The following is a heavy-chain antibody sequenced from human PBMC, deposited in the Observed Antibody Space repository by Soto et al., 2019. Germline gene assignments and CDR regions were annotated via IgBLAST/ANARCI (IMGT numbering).Heavy chain of an antibody. D-gene: IGHD3-10*01. CDR3: ARGRVSPRGRRRWYFDL. CDR2: RHISAGS. Sequence: QIELQESGPGLIKPSQTLSLTCNVPNLAFQTGHFFWSWIRRPPGKGLEWLGDRHISAGSLYNPSVRCRVSISVDMSRGQVFLTMNSVSAADTAVYFCARGRVSPRGRRRWYFDLWGRGTLVSVSS. V-gene: IGHV4-30-4*01. J-gene: IGHJ2*01. CDR1: NLAFQTGHFF.